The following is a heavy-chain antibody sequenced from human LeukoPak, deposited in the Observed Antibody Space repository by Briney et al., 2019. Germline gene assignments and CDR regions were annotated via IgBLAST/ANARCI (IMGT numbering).Heavy chain of an antibody. V-gene: IGHV1-2*02. D-gene: IGHD5-24*01. J-gene: IGHJ4*02. CDR2: IKPNNGDT. CDR1: GYTFTGYY. CDR3: ARDLVGDGYNNY. Sequence: ASVKVSCKASGYTFTGYYMHWVRPAPGQGLEWMGWIKPNNGDTNYAKKFQGRVAMTRDTSTSTAYMELISLRSEDTAVYYCARDLVGDGYNNYWGQGTLVTVSS.